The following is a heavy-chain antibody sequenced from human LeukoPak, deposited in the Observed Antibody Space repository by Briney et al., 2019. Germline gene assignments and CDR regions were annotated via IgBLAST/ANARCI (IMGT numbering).Heavy chain of an antibody. D-gene: IGHD6-13*01. CDR3: AKEGIAAAGYFDY. Sequence: GGSLRLSCAASGFIFSNYAMGWGRQAPGKGLEWVSSITGSGGNTYYADSVKGRFTFSRDNSKNTLHLQMNSLRAEDTAVFYCAKEGIAAAGYFDYWGQGTLVTVSS. CDR1: GFIFSNYA. V-gene: IGHV3-23*01. CDR2: ITGSGGNT. J-gene: IGHJ4*02.